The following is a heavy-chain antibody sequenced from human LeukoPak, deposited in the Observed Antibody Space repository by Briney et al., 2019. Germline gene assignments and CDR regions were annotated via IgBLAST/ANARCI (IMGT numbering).Heavy chain of an antibody. Sequence: ETSETLSLTCTVSGGSVSSGSYYWSWIRQPPWKGLEWIGYIYYSGSTNYNPSLKSRVTISVDTSKNQFSLKLSSVTAADTAVYYCARDRIGGFDYWGQGTLVTVSS. CDR3: ARDRIGGFDY. V-gene: IGHV4-61*01. D-gene: IGHD2-15*01. CDR1: GGSVSSGSYY. CDR2: IYYSGST. J-gene: IGHJ4*02.